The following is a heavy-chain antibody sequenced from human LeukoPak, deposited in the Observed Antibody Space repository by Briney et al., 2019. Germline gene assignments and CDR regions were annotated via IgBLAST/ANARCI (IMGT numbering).Heavy chain of an antibody. D-gene: IGHD6-13*01. CDR1: GFTFNNYW. V-gene: IGHV3-7*01. CDR3: ARDRPGQQLAYYYGMDV. Sequence: SGGSLRLSCAASGFTFNNYWMNWARQAPGKGLEWVANIKQDGSETYYVDSVKGRFTISRDNAKNSVYLQMNSLRAEDTAVYYCARDRPGQQLAYYYGMDVWGQGTTVTVSS. J-gene: IGHJ6*02. CDR2: IKQDGSET.